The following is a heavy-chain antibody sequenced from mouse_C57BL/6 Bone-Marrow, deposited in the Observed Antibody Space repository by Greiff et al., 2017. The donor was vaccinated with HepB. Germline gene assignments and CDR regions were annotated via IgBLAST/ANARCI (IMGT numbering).Heavy chain of an antibody. V-gene: IGHV1-61*01. J-gene: IGHJ2*01. CDR1: GYTFTSYW. D-gene: IGHD2-10*01. Sequence: QVQLQQPGAELVRPGSSVKLSCKASGYTFTSYWMDWVKQRPGQGLEWIGNIYPSDSETHYNQKFKDKATLTVDKSSSTAYMQLSSLTSEDSAVYYCARADHQTYSTGGRDYGGRGTTLTVSS. CDR3: ARADHQTYSTGGRDY. CDR2: IYPSDSET.